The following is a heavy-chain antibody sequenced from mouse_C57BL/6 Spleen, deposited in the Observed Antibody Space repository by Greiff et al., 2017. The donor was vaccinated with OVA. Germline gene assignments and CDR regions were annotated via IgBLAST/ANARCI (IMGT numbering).Heavy chain of an antibody. J-gene: IGHJ2*01. V-gene: IGHV1-55*01. CDR1: GYTFTSYW. CDR2: IYPGSGST. D-gene: IGHD3-2*02. CDR3: ARGGSSGLYYFDY. Sequence: VQLQQPGAELVKPGASVKMSCKASGYTFTSYWITWVKQRPGQGLEWLGDIYPGSGSTNYNEKFKSKATLTVDTSSSTAYMQLSSLTTEDSAVYYCARGGSSGLYYFDYWGQGTTLTVSS.